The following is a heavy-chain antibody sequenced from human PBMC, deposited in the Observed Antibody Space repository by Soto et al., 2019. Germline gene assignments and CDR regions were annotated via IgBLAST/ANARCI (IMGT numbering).Heavy chain of an antibody. D-gene: IGHD6-13*01. J-gene: IGHJ4*02. CDR3: ARAALPGIAGYYFDY. CDR2: ISGSGGST. V-gene: IGHV3-23*01. CDR1: GFTFSSYA. Sequence: GGSLRLSCAASGFTFSSYAMSWVRQAPGKGLEWVSAISGSGGSTYYADSVKGRFTISRDNSKNTLYLQMNSLRAEDTAVYYCARAALPGIAGYYFDYWGQGTLVTVSS.